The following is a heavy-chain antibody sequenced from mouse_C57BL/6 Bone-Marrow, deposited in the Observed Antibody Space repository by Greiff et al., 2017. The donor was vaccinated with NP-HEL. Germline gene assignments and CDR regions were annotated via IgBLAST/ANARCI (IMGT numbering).Heavy chain of an antibody. CDR1: GYSITSGYY. D-gene: IGHD4-1*01. CDR3: ARAGSWFAY. Sequence: EVQLQQSGPGLVKPSQSLSLTCSVTGYSITSGYYWNWIRQFPGNKLEWMGYISYDGSNNYNPSLKNRISITRDTSKNQFFLKLNSVTTEDTATYYCARAGSWFAYWGKGTLVTVSA. CDR2: ISYDGSN. V-gene: IGHV3-6*01. J-gene: IGHJ3*01.